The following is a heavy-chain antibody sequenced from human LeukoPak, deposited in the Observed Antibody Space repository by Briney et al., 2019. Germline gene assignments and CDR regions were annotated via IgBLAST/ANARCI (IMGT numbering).Heavy chain of an antibody. D-gene: IGHD3-22*01. J-gene: IGHJ4*02. CDR2: INPNSGGT. V-gene: IGHV1-2*05. Sequence: GASVKVCCKASGYTFTCYYMHWVRQAPGQGLEWMGRINPNSGGTNYAQKFQGRVTMTRDTSISTATMDLHRMRSDDTDPYYCARVGGYYSYYFDYWGQGTLVTVSS. CDR3: ARVGGYYSYYFDY. CDR1: GYTFTCYY.